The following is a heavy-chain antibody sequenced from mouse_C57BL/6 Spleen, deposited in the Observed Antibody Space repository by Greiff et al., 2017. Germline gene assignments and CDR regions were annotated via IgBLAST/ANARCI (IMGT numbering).Heavy chain of an antibody. CDR3: AREGQLRLQFAY. CDR1: GFTFSDYG. V-gene: IGHV5-17*01. J-gene: IGHJ3*01. Sequence: EVKLVESGGGLVKPGGSLKLSCAASGFTFSDYGMHWVRQAPEKGLEWVAYISSGSSTIYYADTVKGRFTISRDNAKNTLFLQMTSLRSEDTAMYYCAREGQLRLQFAYWGQGTLVTVSA. CDR2: ISSGSSTI. D-gene: IGHD3-2*02.